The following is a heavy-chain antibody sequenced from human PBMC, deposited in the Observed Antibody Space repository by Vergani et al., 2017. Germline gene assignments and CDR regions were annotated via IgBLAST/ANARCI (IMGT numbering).Heavy chain of an antibody. J-gene: IGHJ6*02. V-gene: IGHV1-18*01. D-gene: IGHD2-21*02. CDR2: ISPHTGRT. CDR3: ARDPRGYGGDPEDYYYGMDV. Sequence: QIQLVQSAAEVKKPGAALNVSCKASGYTFRNKDISWLRQAPGQGLEWMGSISPHTGRTNTAQQFQDRVIMTTDTSTSTAYLSLGTLTSDDTAVYFCARDPRGYGGDPEDYYYGMDVWGQGTTVTVSS. CDR1: GYTFRNKD.